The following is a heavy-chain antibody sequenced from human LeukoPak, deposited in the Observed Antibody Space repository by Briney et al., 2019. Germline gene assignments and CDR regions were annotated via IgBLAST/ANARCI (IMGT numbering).Heavy chain of an antibody. CDR2: IHHSGST. Sequence: KSSETLSLTCAVSGDSISSSNWWSWVRQPPGKGLEWIGEIHHSGSTNYNPSLKSRVTISVDKSKNQFSLKLSSVTAADTAVYYCARGRGRGYSYGTTSPYYYYYGMDVWGQGTTVTVSS. J-gene: IGHJ6*02. CDR3: ARGRGRGYSYGTTSPYYYYYGMDV. V-gene: IGHV4-4*02. CDR1: GDSISSSNW. D-gene: IGHD5-18*01.